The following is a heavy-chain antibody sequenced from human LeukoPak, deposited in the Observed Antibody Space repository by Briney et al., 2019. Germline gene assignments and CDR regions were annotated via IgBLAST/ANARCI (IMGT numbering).Heavy chain of an antibody. Sequence: GESLKISCKGSGYSFITYWIGWVRQMPGKGLEWMGIIYPGDSDTRYSPSFEGQVTISADKSISTAYLQWSSLKASDTAMYYCARTPTSLSNPYYFDHWGQGTLVTVSS. CDR1: GYSFITYW. J-gene: IGHJ4*02. V-gene: IGHV5-51*01. CDR2: IYPGDSDT. CDR3: ARTPTSLSNPYYFDH.